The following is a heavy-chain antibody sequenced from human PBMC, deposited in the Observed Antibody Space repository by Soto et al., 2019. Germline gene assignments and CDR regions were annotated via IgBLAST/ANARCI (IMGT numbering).Heavy chain of an antibody. CDR1: GYSFTSYW. J-gene: IGHJ6*02. V-gene: IGHV5-51*01. CDR2: IYPGDSDT. D-gene: IGHD3-10*01. Sequence: GESLKISCKGSGYSFTSYWIGWVRQMPGKGLEWMGIIYPGDSDTRYSPSFQGQVTISADKSISTAYLQWSSLKASDTAMYYCARLLGEVRGAPERYGMDVWGQGTTVTVYS. CDR3: ARLLGEVRGAPERYGMDV.